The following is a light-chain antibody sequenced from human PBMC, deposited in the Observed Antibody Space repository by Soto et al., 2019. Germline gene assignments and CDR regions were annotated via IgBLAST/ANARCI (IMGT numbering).Light chain of an antibody. J-gene: IGLJ2*01. CDR2: EVS. CDR3: TSYTSSSVVV. Sequence: QSALTQPASVSGSPGQSITISCTGTSSDVGGYYYVSWYQQHPGQAPKLMIYEVSNRPSGVSNRFSGSKSGNTASLTISGLVAEDEADYYCTSYTSSSVVVFGGGTKLTVL. V-gene: IGLV2-14*01. CDR1: SSDVGGYYY.